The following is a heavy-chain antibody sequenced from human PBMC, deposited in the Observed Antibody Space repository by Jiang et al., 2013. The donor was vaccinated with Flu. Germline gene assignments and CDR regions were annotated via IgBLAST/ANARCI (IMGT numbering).Heavy chain of an antibody. J-gene: IGHJ5*02. CDR2: IYHSGST. CDR3: ARVNYYGSGSFPMEFDP. V-gene: IGHV4-38-2*02. Sequence: LLKPSETLSLTCTVSGYSISSDYYWGWIRQPPGKGLEWIGTIYHSGSTYYNPSLKSRGIISVDTSKNQFSLKLNSVTAADTAVYYCARVNYYGSGSFPMEFDPWGQGTLVTVSS. D-gene: IGHD3-10*01. CDR1: GYSISSDYY.